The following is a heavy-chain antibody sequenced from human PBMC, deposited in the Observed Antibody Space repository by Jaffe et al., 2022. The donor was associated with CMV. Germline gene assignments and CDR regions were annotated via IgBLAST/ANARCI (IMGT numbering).Heavy chain of an antibody. Sequence: EVQLVESGGGLVQPGGSLRLSCAASGFTFSSYGMNWVRQAPGKGLEWVSYISTSSSTIYYADSVKGRFTISRDNAKNSLYLQMNSLRDEDTAVYYCARDRSSGWYFSYFDLWGRGTLVTVSS. D-gene: IGHD6-19*01. CDR2: ISTSSSTI. CDR3: ARDRSSGWYFSYFDL. CDR1: GFTFSSYG. J-gene: IGHJ2*01. V-gene: IGHV3-48*02.